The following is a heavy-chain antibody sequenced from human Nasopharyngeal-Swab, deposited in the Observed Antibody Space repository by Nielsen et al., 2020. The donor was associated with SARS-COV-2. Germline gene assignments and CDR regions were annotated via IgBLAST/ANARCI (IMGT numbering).Heavy chain of an antibody. CDR3: AKDPTSLLWFGELLDGDY. CDR2: ISYDGSNK. V-gene: IGHV3-30*18. CDR1: GFTFSSYG. D-gene: IGHD3-10*01. J-gene: IGHJ4*02. Sequence: GESLKISCAASGFTFSSYGMHWVRQAPGKGLEWAAVISYDGSNKYYADSVKGRFTISRDNSKNTLYLQMNSLRAEDTAVYYCAKDPTSLLWFGELLDGDYWGQGTLVTVSS.